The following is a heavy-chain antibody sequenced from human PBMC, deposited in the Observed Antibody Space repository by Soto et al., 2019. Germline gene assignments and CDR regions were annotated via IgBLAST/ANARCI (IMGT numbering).Heavy chain of an antibody. CDR3: ARVDLTGSHKRRFFP. CDR2: ISAYNGNT. V-gene: IGHV1-18*01. J-gene: IGHJ5*02. CDR1: GYTFTSYG. Sequence: ASVKVSCKSSGYTFTSYGISWVRQAPGQGLEWMGWISAYNGNTNYAQKLQGRVTMTTDTSTSTAYMELRSLRSDDTAVYYCARVDLTGSHKRRFFPWGQVILVPVSS. D-gene: IGHD3-9*01.